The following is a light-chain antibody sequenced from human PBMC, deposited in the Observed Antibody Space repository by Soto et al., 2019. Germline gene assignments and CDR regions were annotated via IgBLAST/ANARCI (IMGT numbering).Light chain of an antibody. CDR2: GAS. V-gene: IGKV3-20*01. J-gene: IGKJ4*01. CDR1: QSVSSNY. Sequence: EIVLTQSPGTLSLSPGDTATLSCRASQSVSSNYLAWYQQKPGQAPRLLIYGASSRATGIPDRFSGSGSGTDFTLTISRLEREDFAVYYCQQYDTSPPLTFGGGTKVEIK. CDR3: QQYDTSPPLT.